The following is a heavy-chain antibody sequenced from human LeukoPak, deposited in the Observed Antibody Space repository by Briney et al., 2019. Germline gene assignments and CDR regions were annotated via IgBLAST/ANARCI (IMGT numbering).Heavy chain of an antibody. CDR2: IYGGGST. CDR1: GVTVSNNF. V-gene: IGHV3-53*01. Sequence: GGSLRLSCAASGVTVSNNFMSWVRQAPGRGLEWVSVIYGGGSTYYADSVKGRFTISRDTSKNTLYLQMNSLRAEDTAVYYCARNLRSGSYERIWFDPWGQGTLVTVSS. D-gene: IGHD1-26*01. J-gene: IGHJ5*02. CDR3: ARNLRSGSYERIWFDP.